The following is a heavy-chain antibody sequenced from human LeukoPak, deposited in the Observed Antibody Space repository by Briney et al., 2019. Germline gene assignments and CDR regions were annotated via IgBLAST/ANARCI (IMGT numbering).Heavy chain of an antibody. CDR3: ARGSIQLWLIGWFDP. CDR1: GASISGSGYY. Sequence: SETLSLTCTVSGASISGSGYYWGWIRQPPGKGLEWIGSIYYSGSTYYNPSLKSRVTISVDTSKNQFSLKLSSVTAADTAVYYCARGSIQLWLIGWFDPWGQGTLVTVSS. J-gene: IGHJ5*02. V-gene: IGHV4-39*07. CDR2: IYYSGST. D-gene: IGHD5-18*01.